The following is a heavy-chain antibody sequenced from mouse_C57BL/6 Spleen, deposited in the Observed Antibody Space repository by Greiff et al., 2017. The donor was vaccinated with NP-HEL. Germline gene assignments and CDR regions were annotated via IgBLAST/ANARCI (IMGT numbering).Heavy chain of an antibody. V-gene: IGHV10-1*01. D-gene: IGHD3-1*01. CDR3: VREGYSYYFDY. Sequence: EVQVVESGGGLVQPKGSLKLSCAASGFSFNTYAMNWVRQAPGKGLEWVARIRSKSNNYATYYADSVKDRFTISRDDSESMLYLQMNNLKTEDTAMYYCVREGYSYYFDYWGQGTTLTVSS. J-gene: IGHJ2*01. CDR2: IRSKSNNYAT. CDR1: GFSFNTYA.